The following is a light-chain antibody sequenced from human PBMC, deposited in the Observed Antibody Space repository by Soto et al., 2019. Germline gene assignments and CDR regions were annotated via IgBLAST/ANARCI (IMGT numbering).Light chain of an antibody. V-gene: IGKV3-11*01. CDR3: QQRNYWPIT. J-gene: IGKJ5*01. CDR1: EIISNY. Sequence: EIVLTQSPATLSLSPGERATLSCRASEIISNYLAWYQQKPGQAPRLLIYDASNRATGIPARFGGSGSGTDFTLTINSLEPEDFAVYYCQQRNYWPITFGQGTRLEVK. CDR2: DAS.